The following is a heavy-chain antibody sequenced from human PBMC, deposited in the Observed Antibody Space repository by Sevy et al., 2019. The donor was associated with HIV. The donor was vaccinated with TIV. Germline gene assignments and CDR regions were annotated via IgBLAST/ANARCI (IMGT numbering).Heavy chain of an antibody. V-gene: IGHV3-11*06. CDR3: ARGAYDV. Sequence: GGSLGLSCVGSGFTFGDYYISWIRQAPGKGLECVAYISSRSSFTNYTDSVRGRFTISRDNAKNEVFLQMNSLRAEDTGVYYCARGAYDVWGQGTTVTASS. J-gene: IGHJ3*01. CDR1: GFTFGDYY. CDR2: ISSRSSFT.